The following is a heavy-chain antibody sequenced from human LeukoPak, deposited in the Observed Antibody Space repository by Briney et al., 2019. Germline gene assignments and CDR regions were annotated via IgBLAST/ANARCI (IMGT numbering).Heavy chain of an antibody. Sequence: SVEVSCKASGGTFSSYAISWVRQAPGQGLEWMGRIIPIFGIANYAQKFQGRVTITADKSTSTAYMELSSLRSEDTAVYYCARAKVYCSSTSCPQHWFDPWGQGTLVTVSS. D-gene: IGHD2-2*01. CDR1: GGTFSSYA. CDR3: ARAKVYCSSTSCPQHWFDP. J-gene: IGHJ5*02. V-gene: IGHV1-69*04. CDR2: IIPIFGIA.